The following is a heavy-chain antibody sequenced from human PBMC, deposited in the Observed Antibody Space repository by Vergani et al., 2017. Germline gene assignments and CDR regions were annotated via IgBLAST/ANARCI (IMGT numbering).Heavy chain of an antibody. J-gene: IGHJ2*01. V-gene: IGHV4-4*07. CDR1: GGSLSSYY. CDR3: ARVNPPGWYFDL. CDR2: IYTSGST. Sequence: QVQLQESGPGLVKPSETLSLTCTVSGGSLSSYYWSWIRQPAGKGLEWIGRIYTSGSTNYKPSLKSRVTMSVDTSKNQFSLKLSAVTAADTAVYYFARVNPPGWYFDLWGRGTLVTVSS.